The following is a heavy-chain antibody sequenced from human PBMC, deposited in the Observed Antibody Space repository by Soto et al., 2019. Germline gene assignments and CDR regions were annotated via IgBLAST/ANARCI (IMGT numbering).Heavy chain of an antibody. D-gene: IGHD1-26*01. CDR3: AKDRGLAESGRWSHYYYGMDV. Sequence: EVQLVESGGGLVKPGGSLRLSCAASGFTFSNAWMAWVRQTPGKGLERVGHIEAKSDGGTTDLAAPVRGRFSISRDNSKNTLFLEMNSLRSEDTAVYYCAKDRGLAESGRWSHYYYGMDVWGQGTTVTVSS. CDR2: IEAKSDGGTT. V-gene: IGHV3-15*04. CDR1: GFTFSNAW. J-gene: IGHJ6*02.